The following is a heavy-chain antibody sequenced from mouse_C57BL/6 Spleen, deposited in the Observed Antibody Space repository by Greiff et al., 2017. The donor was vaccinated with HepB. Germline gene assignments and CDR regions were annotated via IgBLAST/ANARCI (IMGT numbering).Heavy chain of an antibody. D-gene: IGHD1-1*01. V-gene: IGHV2-2*01. Sequence: QVQLKESGPGLVQPSQSLSITCTVSGFSLTSYGVHWVRQSPGKGLEWLGVIWSGGSTDYNAAFISRLSISKDNSKSQVFFKMNSLQADDTAIYYCARITTVRPWYFDVWGTGTTVTVSS. J-gene: IGHJ1*03. CDR2: IWSGGST. CDR1: GFSLTSYG. CDR3: ARITTVRPWYFDV.